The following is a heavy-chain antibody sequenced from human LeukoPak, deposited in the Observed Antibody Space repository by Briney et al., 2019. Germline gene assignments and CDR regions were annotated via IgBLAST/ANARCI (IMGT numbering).Heavy chain of an antibody. CDR2: INEDGTTI. Sequence: TGGSLRLSCAASGFTFSTYWFHWVRQAPGQGLIWASRINEDGTTINYADSVRGRFAISRDNAKNTLYLEMNSLRAEDTAVYYCARDLSGRDDYWGQGTLVTVSS. J-gene: IGHJ4*02. CDR1: GFTFSTYW. V-gene: IGHV3-74*01. CDR3: ARDLSGRDDY. D-gene: IGHD7-27*01.